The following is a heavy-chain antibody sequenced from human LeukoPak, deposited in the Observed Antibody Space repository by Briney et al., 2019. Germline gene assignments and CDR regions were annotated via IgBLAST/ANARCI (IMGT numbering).Heavy chain of an antibody. V-gene: IGHV4-34*01. J-gene: IGHJ4*02. CDR2: INHSGST. D-gene: IGHD3-22*01. Sequence: PSETLSLTCAVYGGSFSGYYWSWIRQPPGKGLEWIGEINHSGSTNYNPSLKSRVTISVDTSKNQFSLKLSSVTAADTAVYYCRYYDSSGYYYASGDYWGQGTLVTVSS. CDR1: GGSFSGYY. CDR3: RYYDSSGYYYASGDY.